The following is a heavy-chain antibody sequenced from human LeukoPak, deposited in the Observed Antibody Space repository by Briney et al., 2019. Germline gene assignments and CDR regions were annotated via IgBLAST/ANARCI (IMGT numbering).Heavy chain of an antibody. CDR2: ISSSSSYI. Sequence: GGSLRLSCAASGFTFSSYSMNWVRQAPGKGLEWVSSISSSSSYIYYADSVKGRFTISRDNAKNSLYLQMNSLRAKDTAVYYCARGGGSSSWYLSDYWGQGTLVTVSS. D-gene: IGHD6-13*01. V-gene: IGHV3-21*01. CDR3: ARGGGSSSWYLSDY. J-gene: IGHJ4*02. CDR1: GFTFSSYS.